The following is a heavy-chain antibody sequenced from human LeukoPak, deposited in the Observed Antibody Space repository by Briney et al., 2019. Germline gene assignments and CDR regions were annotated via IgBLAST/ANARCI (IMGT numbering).Heavy chain of an antibody. V-gene: IGHV3-30*02. D-gene: IGHD3-3*01. Sequence: GGSLRLSCAASGFIFSSYGMHWVRQAPGKGLEWVAVIRFDGGYKYYADSVKGRFTISRDNSKNTPYLQMNSLRAEDTAVYYCTKVPGDFWSGLYFDYWGQGTLVTVSS. CDR2: IRFDGGYK. CDR3: TKVPGDFWSGLYFDY. J-gene: IGHJ4*02. CDR1: GFIFSSYG.